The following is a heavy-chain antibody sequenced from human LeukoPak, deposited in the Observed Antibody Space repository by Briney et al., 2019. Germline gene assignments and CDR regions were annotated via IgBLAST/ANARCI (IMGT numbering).Heavy chain of an antibody. Sequence: SETLSLTCTVSGGSVSSGSYYWSWIRQPPGKGLEWIGYIYYSGSTNYNPSLKSRVTISVDTSKNQFSLKLSSVTAADTAVYYCARGLPTIFGVVDAFDIWGQGTMVTVSS. J-gene: IGHJ3*02. CDR2: IYYSGST. CDR3: ARGLPTIFGVVDAFDI. V-gene: IGHV4-61*01. CDR1: GGSVSSGSYY. D-gene: IGHD3-3*01.